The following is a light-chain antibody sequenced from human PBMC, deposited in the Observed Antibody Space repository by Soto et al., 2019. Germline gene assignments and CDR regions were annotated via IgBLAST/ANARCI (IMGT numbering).Light chain of an antibody. CDR3: AAWDDNLNGLVV. V-gene: IGLV1-44*01. CDR1: SSNIGSNT. CDR2: SNN. J-gene: IGLJ2*01. Sequence: QSVLTQPPSASGTPGQRVTISCSGSSSNIGSNTVNWYQQLPGTAPKLLIYSNNQRPSGVPDRFSGSKSGTSASLAISGLQSEDEADYYCAAWDDNLNGLVVFGGGTQLTVL.